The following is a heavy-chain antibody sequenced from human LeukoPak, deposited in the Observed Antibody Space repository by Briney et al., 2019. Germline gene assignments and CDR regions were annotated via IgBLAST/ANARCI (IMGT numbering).Heavy chain of an antibody. V-gene: IGHV3-7*03. J-gene: IGHJ6*03. CDR2: IKQDGSEK. D-gene: IGHD3-9*01. CDR1: GFTFSSYA. CDR3: AKQGRDWLRDYYYYMDV. Sequence: GGSLRLSCAASGFTFSSYAMSWVRQAPGKGLEWVANIKQDGSEKYYVDSVKGRFTISRDNSKNTLYLQMNSLRAEDTAVYYCAKQGRDWLRDYYYYMDVWGKGTTVTISS.